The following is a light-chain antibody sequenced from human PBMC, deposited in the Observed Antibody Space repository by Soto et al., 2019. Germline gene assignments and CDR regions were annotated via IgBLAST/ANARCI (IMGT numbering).Light chain of an antibody. V-gene: IGLV2-11*01. Sequence: QSALTQPRSVSGSPGHSVTISCTGTSSDVGGYSYVSWYQQHPGKAPKLMISDVSKRPSGVPDRFSGSKFGNTASLTISGLQAEHEADYYCCSYAGAFTYVFVSGTKVTVL. CDR2: DVS. CDR3: CSYAGAFTYV. CDR1: SSDVGGYSY. J-gene: IGLJ1*01.